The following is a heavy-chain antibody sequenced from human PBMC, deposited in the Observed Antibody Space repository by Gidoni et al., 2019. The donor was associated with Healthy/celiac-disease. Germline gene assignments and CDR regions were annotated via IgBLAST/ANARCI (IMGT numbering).Heavy chain of an antibody. V-gene: IGHV1-2*02. CDR1: GYTFTGYS. D-gene: IGHD2-2*01. Sequence: VQLVQSGAEVKKPGASVKVSCKASGYTFTGYSIHWVRQAPGQGLEWMGWINPNSGGTNYAQKFQGRVTMTRDTSISTAYMELSRLRSDDTAVYYCARGTDCSSTSCWRGYYYYGMDVWGQGTTVTVSS. CDR3: ARGTDCSSTSCWRGYYYYGMDV. CDR2: INPNSGGT. J-gene: IGHJ6*02.